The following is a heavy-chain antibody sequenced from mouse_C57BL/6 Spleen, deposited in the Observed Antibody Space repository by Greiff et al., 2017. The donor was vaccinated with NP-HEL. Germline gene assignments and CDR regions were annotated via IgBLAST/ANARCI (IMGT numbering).Heavy chain of an antibody. CDR2: INPNNGGT. Sequence: VQLQESGPELVKPGASVKMSCKASGYTFTDYNMHWVKQSHGKSLEWIGYINPNNGGTSYNQKFKGKATLTVNKSSSTAYMELRSLKSEDSAVYYCARRGDSYDYEAFAYWGQGTLVTVSA. J-gene: IGHJ3*01. CDR3: ARRGDSYDYEAFAY. D-gene: IGHD2-4*01. V-gene: IGHV1-22*01. CDR1: GYTFTDYN.